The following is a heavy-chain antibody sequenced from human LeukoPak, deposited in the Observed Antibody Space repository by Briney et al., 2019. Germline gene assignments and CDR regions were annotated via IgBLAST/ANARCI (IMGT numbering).Heavy chain of an antibody. Sequence: PGGSLRLSCAASGFSFSIYALAWVRETPGGRLGWVSTLSESGGLAYYADSVKGRFTISRDNSKNTLYLQVNSLRAADTAVYYCAKEGRPNSGGGYFDYWGQGTLVTVSP. D-gene: IGHD4-23*01. V-gene: IGHV3-23*01. CDR1: GFSFSIYA. J-gene: IGHJ4*02. CDR3: AKEGRPNSGGGYFDY. CDR2: LSESGGLA.